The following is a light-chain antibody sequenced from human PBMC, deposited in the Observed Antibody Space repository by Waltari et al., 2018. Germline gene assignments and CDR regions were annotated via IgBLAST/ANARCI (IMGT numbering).Light chain of an antibody. CDR1: QGISTS. V-gene: IGKV1-16*01. CDR2: GAS. J-gene: IGKJ4*01. Sequence: DIQMTQSPSSLSASVGDRITITCRASQGISTSLAWFRQKPGIAPKSLIYGASTVESGVPARFSGRGSGTDFTLTISSLQPDDSATYYCQQYSDYPFTFGGGTKVEI. CDR3: QQYSDYPFT.